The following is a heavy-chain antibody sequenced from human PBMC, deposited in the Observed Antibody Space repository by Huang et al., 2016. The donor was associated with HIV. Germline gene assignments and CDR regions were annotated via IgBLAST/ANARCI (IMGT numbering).Heavy chain of an antibody. Sequence: QIQLMQSGPELQQPGASVKVSCKASGYTFTSYGITWVSQAPGQGPEWMGWISASSGDTEYAQKFQGRVTLTTDTSTNIAYMELMSLRSDDTAKYYCARDPKYHRIVYYRQRRGIDIWGQGTMVIVSS. V-gene: IGHV1-18*01. D-gene: IGHD3-22*01. J-gene: IGHJ3*02. CDR3: ARDPKYHRIVYYRQRRGIDI. CDR2: ISASSGDT. CDR1: GYTFTSYG.